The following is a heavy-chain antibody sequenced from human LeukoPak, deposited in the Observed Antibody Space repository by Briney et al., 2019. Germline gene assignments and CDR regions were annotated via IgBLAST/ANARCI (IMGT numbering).Heavy chain of an antibody. CDR1: GYSFTGYY. CDR2: INPESGGT. V-gene: IGHV1-2*02. J-gene: IGHJ4*02. D-gene: IGHD3-9*01. Sequence: ASVKVSCKASGYSFTGYYMHWVRQAPGQGLEWMGWINPESGGTSYAQKFQGRVTMTRDTSIRTAYMELSGLKSDDTAVYYRTSPLRYIDYWGPGTPVTVSS. CDR3: TSPLRYIDY.